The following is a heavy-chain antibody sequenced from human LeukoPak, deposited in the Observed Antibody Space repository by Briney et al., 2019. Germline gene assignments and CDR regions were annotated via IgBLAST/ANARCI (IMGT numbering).Heavy chain of an antibody. D-gene: IGHD3-10*01. CDR2: IKSKTVGGTT. CDR1: GFTFSNAW. J-gene: IGHJ4*02. V-gene: IGHV3-15*01. CDR3: TTGGIGY. Sequence: GGSLRLSCAASGFTFSNAWMSWVRQAPGKGLEWVGRIKSKTVGGTTDYAAPVKGRFTISRDDSKNTLYLQMNSLKTEDTAVYYCTTGGIGYWGQGTLVTVSS.